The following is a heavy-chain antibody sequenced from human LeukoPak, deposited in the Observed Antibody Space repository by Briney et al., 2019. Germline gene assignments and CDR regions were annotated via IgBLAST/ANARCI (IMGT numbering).Heavy chain of an antibody. CDR1: GFTFSTYS. V-gene: IGHV3-21*01. CDR3: ATDGQSSGWYGIYY. J-gene: IGHJ4*02. Sequence: PGGSLRLSCAASGFTFSTYSMNWVRQAPGKGLKWVASITSPVGHIYYADSLKGRITISRDNAKSSLYLQMNSLRAEDTAVYYCATDGQSSGWYGIYYWGQGTLVTVSS. CDR2: ITSPVGHI. D-gene: IGHD6-19*01.